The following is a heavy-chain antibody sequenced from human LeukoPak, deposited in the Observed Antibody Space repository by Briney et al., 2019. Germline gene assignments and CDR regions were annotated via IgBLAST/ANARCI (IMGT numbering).Heavy chain of an antibody. CDR3: ARRSMTTVDTYYYGMDV. CDR2: THYSGST. Sequence: PSQTLSLTCTVSGGSISSGDFYWTWIRQNPGKGLEWIGYTHYSGSTYYNPSLKSRVTISVDTSKNQFSLKLSSVAAADTAVYYCARRSMTTVDTYYYGMDVWGQGTTVTVSS. D-gene: IGHD4-23*01. J-gene: IGHJ6*02. CDR1: GGSISSGDFY. V-gene: IGHV4-31*03.